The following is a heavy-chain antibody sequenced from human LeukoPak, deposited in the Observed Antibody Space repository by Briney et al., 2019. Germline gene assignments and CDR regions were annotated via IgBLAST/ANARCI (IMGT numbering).Heavy chain of an antibody. D-gene: IGHD1-1*01. V-gene: IGHV4-31*03. J-gene: IGHJ4*02. CDR1: GGSISSGGYY. CDR2: IYYIGST. CDR3: ATTTGNTGFAY. Sequence: SQTLSLTCTVSGGSISSGGYYWSWIRQHPGKGLEWIGYIYYIGSTYYNPSLKSRVTISVDTSKDPFSLKLSSVTAADPAVYYCATTTGNTGFAYWGQGTLVTVSS.